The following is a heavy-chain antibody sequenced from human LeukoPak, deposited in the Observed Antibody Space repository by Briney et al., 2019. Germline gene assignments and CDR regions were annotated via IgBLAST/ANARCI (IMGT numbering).Heavy chain of an antibody. J-gene: IGHJ6*02. CDR2: VYYSGST. V-gene: IGHV4-39*07. CDR1: GGSISSDTYY. CDR3: ATRLDRRGAISRFDGMDV. Sequence: SETLSLTCTVSGGSISSDTYYWGWIRQPPGKGLGWIGSVYYSGSTYYNPSLKSRVTISVDTSKNQFSLKLNSVTAADMAVYYCATRLDRRGAISRFDGMDVWGQGTTVTVSS. D-gene: IGHD2-21*01.